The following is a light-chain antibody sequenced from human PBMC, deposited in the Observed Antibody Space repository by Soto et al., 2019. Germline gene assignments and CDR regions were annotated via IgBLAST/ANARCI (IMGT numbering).Light chain of an antibody. CDR2: DNN. J-gene: IGLJ3*02. V-gene: IGLV1-51*01. CDR3: AAWYSFLSSGV. CDR1: SSNIGINS. Sequence: QSVLTQPPSVSAAPGQKVTISCSGGSSNIGINSVSWYQQLPEAAPKLLIFDNNKRPSGIPDRFSVSKSGASATLGITGLQAGDEAHYYCAAWYSFLSSGVFGGGTMLTVL.